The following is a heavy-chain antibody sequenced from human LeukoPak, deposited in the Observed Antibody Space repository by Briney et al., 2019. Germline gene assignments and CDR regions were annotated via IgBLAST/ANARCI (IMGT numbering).Heavy chain of an antibody. J-gene: IGHJ4*02. CDR3: ARDLVGYDILTGYYLDY. CDR2: FSGGGGSP. Sequence: GGSLRLSCAASGFTLSSYGMSWVRQAPGKGLEWVSSFSGGGGSPFYADSVKGRFTISRDNSKNTLYLQMNSLRAEDTAVYYCARDLVGYDILTGYYLDYWGQGTLVTVSS. CDR1: GFTLSSYG. D-gene: IGHD3-9*01. V-gene: IGHV3-23*01.